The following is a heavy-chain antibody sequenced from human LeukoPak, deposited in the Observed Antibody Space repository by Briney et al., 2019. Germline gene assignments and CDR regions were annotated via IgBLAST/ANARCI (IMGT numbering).Heavy chain of an antibody. CDR1: GGTFSSYA. V-gene: IGHV1-69*04. CDR3: ASPLSGLRTGWDFDY. CDR2: IIPILGIA. J-gene: IGHJ4*02. D-gene: IGHD6-19*01. Sequence: SVKVSCKASGGTFSSYAISWVRQAPGQGLEWMGRIIPILGIANYAQKFRGRVTITADKSTSTAYVELSSLRSEDTAVYYCASPLSGLRTGWDFDYWGQGTLVTVSS.